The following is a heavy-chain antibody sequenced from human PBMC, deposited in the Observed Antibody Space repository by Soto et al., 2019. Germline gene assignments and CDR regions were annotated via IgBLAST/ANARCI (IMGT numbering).Heavy chain of an antibody. J-gene: IGHJ4*02. CDR2: ISGSGGST. V-gene: IGHV3-23*01. CDR1: GFTFSSYA. Sequence: GGSLRLSCPASGFTFSSYAMSWVRQAPGKGLEWVSAISGSGGSTYYADSVKGRFTISRDNSKNTLYLQMNSLRAEDTAVYYCAKGHRGSYSGYFDYWGQGTLVTVSS. CDR3: AKGHRGSYSGYFDY. D-gene: IGHD1-26*01.